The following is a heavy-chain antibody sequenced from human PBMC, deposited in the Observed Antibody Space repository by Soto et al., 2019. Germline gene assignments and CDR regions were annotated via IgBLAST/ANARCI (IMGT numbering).Heavy chain of an antibody. Sequence: EVCLVESGGDLVEPGGSLRLSCAASKFMFSSAWMSWVRQAPGQGLEWVGRIKAKIDGETTDYADFVQGRFTISRDDSKNTLFLEMNSLKIEDTAVYFCVEGWNDFWGQGTLVTVSS. CDR3: VEGWNDF. V-gene: IGHV3-15*01. J-gene: IGHJ4*02. CDR1: KFMFSSAW. D-gene: IGHD1-1*01. CDR2: IKAKIDGETT.